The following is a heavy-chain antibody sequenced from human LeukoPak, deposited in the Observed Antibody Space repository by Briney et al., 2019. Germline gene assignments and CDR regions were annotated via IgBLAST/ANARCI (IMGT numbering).Heavy chain of an antibody. CDR2: ISGSGGST. J-gene: IGHJ4*02. CDR3: AKGSWIQLWLIDY. D-gene: IGHD5-18*01. Sequence: GGSLRLSCAASGFTFSSYAMSWVRQAPGKGLEWVSAISGSGGSTYYADSVKGRFTISRDNSKITLYMQMNSLRADDTAVYYCAKGSWIQLWLIDYWGQGALVTVSS. CDR1: GFTFSSYA. V-gene: IGHV3-23*01.